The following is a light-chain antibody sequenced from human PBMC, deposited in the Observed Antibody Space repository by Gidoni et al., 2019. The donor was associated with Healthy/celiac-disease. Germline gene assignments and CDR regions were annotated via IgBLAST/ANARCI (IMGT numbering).Light chain of an antibody. Sequence: QSALTPPSSVSGSPGQSITISCTGTSSDVGGYNYVSWYQQHPGKAPKLMIYDVSKRPSGVSKRCSGAKSGNTASLTISGLQAEDEAEYYCSSYPSSSTYVFGTGTKVTVL. J-gene: IGLJ1*01. CDR2: DVS. CDR3: SSYPSSSTYV. V-gene: IGLV2-14*01. CDR1: SSDVGGYNY.